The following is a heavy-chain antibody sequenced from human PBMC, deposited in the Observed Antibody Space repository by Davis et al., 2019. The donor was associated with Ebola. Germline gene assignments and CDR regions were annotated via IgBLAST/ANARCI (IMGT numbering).Heavy chain of an antibody. CDR2: ISYDGSNK. J-gene: IGHJ6*02. V-gene: IGHV3-30*18. CDR3: AKDFSRLLILEWYMPELPDV. D-gene: IGHD3-3*01. CDR1: GFTFSSYS. Sequence: PGGSLRLSCAASGFTFSSYSMNWVRQAPGKGLEWVAVISYDGSNKYYADSVKGRFTISRDNSKNTLYLQMNSLRAEDTAVYYCAKDFSRLLILEWYMPELPDVWGQGTTVTVSS.